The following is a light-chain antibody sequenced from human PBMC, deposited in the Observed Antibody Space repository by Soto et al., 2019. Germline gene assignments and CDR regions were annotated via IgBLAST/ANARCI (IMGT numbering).Light chain of an antibody. CDR2: GSS. CDR1: QSVSTTY. J-gene: IGKJ1*01. CDR3: QYSGISPGT. Sequence: EIVITQSPATLSVSPGERATLSCRASQSVSTTYFNWYQQKPGQAPRLLIYGSSSRATGIPDRFSGSGSGTDFTLTISRLEPEDFAVYYCQYSGISPGTFGQGTKVDIK. V-gene: IGKV3-20*01.